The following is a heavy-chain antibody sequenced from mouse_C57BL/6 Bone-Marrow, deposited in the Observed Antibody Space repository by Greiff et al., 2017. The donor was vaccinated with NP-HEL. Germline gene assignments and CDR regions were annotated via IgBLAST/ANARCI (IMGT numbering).Heavy chain of an antibody. J-gene: IGHJ1*03. V-gene: IGHV2-3*01. CDR1: GFSLTSYG. Sequence: QVQLQQSGPGLVAPSQSLSITCTVSGFSLTSYGVSWVRQPPGKGLEWLGVIWGDGSTNYHSALISRLSISKDNSKSQVFLKLNSLQTDDTATYYCAKPGGLYYGSSYEGWYFDVWGTGTTVTVSS. D-gene: IGHD1-1*01. CDR2: IWGDGST. CDR3: AKPGGLYYGSSYEGWYFDV.